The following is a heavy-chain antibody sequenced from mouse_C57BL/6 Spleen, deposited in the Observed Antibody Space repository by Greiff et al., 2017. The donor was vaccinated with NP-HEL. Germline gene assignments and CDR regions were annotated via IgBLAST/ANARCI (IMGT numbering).Heavy chain of an antibody. CDR3: ARFYGSSHWYFDV. CDR1: GYTFTNYW. Sequence: LQESGAELVRPGTSVKMSCKASGYTFTNYWIGWAKQRPGHGLEWIGDIYPGGGYTNYNEKFKGKATLTADKSSSTAYMQFSSLTSEDSAIYYCARFYGSSHWYFDVWGTGTTVTVSS. D-gene: IGHD1-1*01. CDR2: IYPGGGYT. J-gene: IGHJ1*03. V-gene: IGHV1-63*01.